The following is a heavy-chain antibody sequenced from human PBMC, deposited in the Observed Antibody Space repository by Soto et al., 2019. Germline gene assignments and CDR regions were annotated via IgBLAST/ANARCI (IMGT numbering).Heavy chain of an antibody. J-gene: IGHJ5*02. CDR1: GFTFSSYS. V-gene: IGHV3-48*02. D-gene: IGHD6-13*01. CDR3: ARDWVYSSSWYWFDP. CDR2: ISSSSSTI. Sequence: GGSLRLSCAASGFTFSSYSMNWVRQAPGKGLEWVSYISSSSSTIYYADSVKGRFTISRDNAKNSLYLQMNSLRDEDTAVYYCARDWVYSSSWYWFDPWGQGTLVTVSS.